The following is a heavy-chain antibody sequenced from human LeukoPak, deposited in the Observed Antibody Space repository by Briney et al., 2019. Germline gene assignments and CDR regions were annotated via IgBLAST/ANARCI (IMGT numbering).Heavy chain of an antibody. J-gene: IGHJ4*02. CDR1: GYTFTGYY. D-gene: IGHD6-19*01. V-gene: IGHV1-2*02. CDR3: ARPVAGGEGFDY. CDR2: INPNSGGT. Sequence: GAAVKVPCKASGYTFTGYYMHWVRQAPGQGVEWMGWINPNSGGTNYAPKFQGRVTMTRDTSISTAYMELSRLRSDDPAVYYCARPVAGGEGFDYWGQGTLVTVSS.